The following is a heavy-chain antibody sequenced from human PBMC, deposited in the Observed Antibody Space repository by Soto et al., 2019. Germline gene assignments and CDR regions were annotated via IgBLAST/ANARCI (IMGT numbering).Heavy chain of an antibody. CDR3: ARGLPDLATIGSFDY. V-gene: IGHV1-46*01. Sequence: GASVKVYCKASGYTSTNYYMHWVRQAPGQGLEWMGVIHYSGATPTYAQKFQGRVTMARDTSTSTVYVELSSLTSEDTAVYYCARGLPDLATIGSFDYWCQGTLVTV. D-gene: IGHD3-16*01. J-gene: IGHJ4*02. CDR1: GYTSTNYY. CDR2: IHYSGATP.